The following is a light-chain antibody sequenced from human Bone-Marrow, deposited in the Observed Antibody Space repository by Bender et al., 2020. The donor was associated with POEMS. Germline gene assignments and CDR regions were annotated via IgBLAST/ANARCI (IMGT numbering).Light chain of an antibody. CDR1: SIGRNP. CDR3: SSWDDRLNAWL. Sequence: QSVLTQPPSASGTPVQRVTISCSGGSIGRNPINWYQQLPGTAPRLVIYADDRRPSGVPNGCSPSKSGSSASLTISGLQSEEAADYYCSSWDDRLNAWLFGGGTKLTVL. V-gene: IGLV1-44*01. J-gene: IGLJ3*02. CDR2: ADD.